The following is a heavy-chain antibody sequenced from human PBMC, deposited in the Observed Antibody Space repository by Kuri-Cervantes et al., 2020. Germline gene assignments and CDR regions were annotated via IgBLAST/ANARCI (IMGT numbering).Heavy chain of an antibody. CDR3: ARDGVQGVIHGVYDYIWGSYRYTGFYDY. CDR2: MAHDDENNK. Sequence: GESLKISCAASGFTFSTSVIHWVRQAPDKGLEWLAVMAHDDENNKSYADSVKGRFTISRDNAKNSLYLQMNSLRAEDTAVYYCARDGVQGVIHGVYDYIWGSYRYTGFYDYWGQGTLVTVSS. V-gene: IGHV3-30*07. J-gene: IGHJ4*02. CDR1: GFTFSTSV. D-gene: IGHD3-16*02.